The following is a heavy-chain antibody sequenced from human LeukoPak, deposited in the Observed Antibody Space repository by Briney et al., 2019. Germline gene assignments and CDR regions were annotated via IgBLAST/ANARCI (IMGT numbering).Heavy chain of an antibody. CDR2: IYSGGST. J-gene: IGHJ4*02. Sequence: GGSLRLSCAASGFTVSSNYMSWVRQAPGKGLEWVSVIYSGGSTYYADSVKGRFTISRDDSKNTLYLQMNSLRAEDTAVYYCAGGHSYGYSAPFDYWGQGTLVTVSS. CDR1: GFTVSSNY. V-gene: IGHV3-53*01. D-gene: IGHD5-18*01. CDR3: AGGHSYGYSAPFDY.